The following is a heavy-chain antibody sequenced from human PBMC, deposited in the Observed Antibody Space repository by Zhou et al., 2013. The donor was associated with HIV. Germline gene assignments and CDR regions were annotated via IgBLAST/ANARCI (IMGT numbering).Heavy chain of an antibody. V-gene: IGHV1-2*02. CDR3: ARDLGAVRRYMDV. Sequence: VQLVQSGAELKKPGASVKVSCEASGYSFIDHHIHWVRQAPGQGLEWLGWMNPNNGDTAYAQTFQGRVTMTRDSSISTAYMELNRLRSDDTAVYLCARDLGAVRRYMDVWGTGTMVTVSS. J-gene: IGHJ6*04. CDR1: GYSFIDHH. D-gene: IGHD3-16*01. CDR2: MNPNNGDT.